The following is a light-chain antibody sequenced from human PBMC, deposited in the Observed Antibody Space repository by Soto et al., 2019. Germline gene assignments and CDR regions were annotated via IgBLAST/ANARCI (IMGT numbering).Light chain of an antibody. CDR2: GAS. Sequence: EIVMTQSPGTLSVSPGERATLSCRASRSVSSNLAWYQRKPGQAPRLLIYGASTRATGIPARFSGSGSETEFTLTISSLQSEDFAVYYCQQFYNWPRTFGQGTKV. CDR3: QQFYNWPRT. J-gene: IGKJ1*01. V-gene: IGKV3-15*01. CDR1: RSVSSN.